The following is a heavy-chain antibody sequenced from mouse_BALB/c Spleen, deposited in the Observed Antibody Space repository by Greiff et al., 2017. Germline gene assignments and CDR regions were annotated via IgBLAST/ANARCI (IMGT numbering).Heavy chain of an antibody. V-gene: IGHV5-17*02. CDR2: ISSGSSTI. CDR3: ARSDGYYPDY. CDR1: GFTFSSFG. D-gene: IGHD2-3*01. J-gene: IGHJ2*01. Sequence: DVMLVESGGGLVQPGGSRKLSCAASGFTFSSFGMHWVRQAPEKGLEWVAYISSGSSTIYYADTVKGRFTISRDNPKNTLFLQMTSLRSEDTAMYYCARSDGYYPDYWGQGTTLTVSS.